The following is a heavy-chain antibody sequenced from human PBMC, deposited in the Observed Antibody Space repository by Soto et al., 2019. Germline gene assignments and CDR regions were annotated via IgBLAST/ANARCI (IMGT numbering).Heavy chain of an antibody. CDR1: GGTFSSYA. V-gene: IGHV1-69*13. J-gene: IGHJ4*02. CDR2: IIPIFGTA. CDR3: ARDGDGYNSFDY. D-gene: IGHD1-1*01. Sequence: EASVKVSCKASGGTFSSYAISWVRQAPGQGLEWMGGIIPIFGTANYAQKFQGRVTITADESTSTAYMELSSLRSEDTAVYYCARDGDGYNSFDYWGQGTLVTVSS.